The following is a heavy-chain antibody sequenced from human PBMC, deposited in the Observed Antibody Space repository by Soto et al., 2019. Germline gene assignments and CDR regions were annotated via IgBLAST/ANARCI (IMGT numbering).Heavy chain of an antibody. CDR2: IYPGDSDT. J-gene: IGHJ6*02. CDR3: ARYQTYYDILTGSTVAHGMDV. V-gene: IGHV5-51*01. D-gene: IGHD3-9*01. CDR1: GYSFTSYW. Sequence: PGESLKISCKGSGYSFTSYWIGWVRQMPGKGLEWMGIIYPGDSDTRYSPSFQGQVTISADKSISTAYLQWSSLKASDTAMYYCARYQTYYDILTGSTVAHGMDVWGQGTTVTVSS.